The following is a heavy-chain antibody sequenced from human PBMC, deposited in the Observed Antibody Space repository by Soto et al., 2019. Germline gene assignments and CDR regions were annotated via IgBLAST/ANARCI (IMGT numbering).Heavy chain of an antibody. CDR1: GGTFSSYA. J-gene: IGHJ4*02. CDR3: ATTTAFGLYYFDY. Sequence: SVKVSCKASGGTFSSYAISWVRQAPGQGLEWMGGIMPIFVTANYAQKFQGMLTITADKSTSTAYMELSGLRAEDTPVYSCATTTAFGLYYFDYWGQGTLVTVSS. D-gene: IGHD1-26*01. CDR2: IMPIFVTA. V-gene: IGHV1-69*06.